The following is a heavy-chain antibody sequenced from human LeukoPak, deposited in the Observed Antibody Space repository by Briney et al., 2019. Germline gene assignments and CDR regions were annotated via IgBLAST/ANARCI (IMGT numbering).Heavy chain of an antibody. V-gene: IGHV5-51*01. J-gene: IGHJ4*02. CDR3: ARIQRQQLDNYFDY. CDR2: IYPGDSDT. CDR1: GYSFTSYW. Sequence: GESLKISCKGSGYSFTSYWIGWVRQMPGKCLERMGIIYPGDSDTRYSPSFQGQVTISADKSISTAYLQWSSLKASDTAMYYCARIQRQQLDNYFDYWGQGTLVTASS. D-gene: IGHD6-13*01.